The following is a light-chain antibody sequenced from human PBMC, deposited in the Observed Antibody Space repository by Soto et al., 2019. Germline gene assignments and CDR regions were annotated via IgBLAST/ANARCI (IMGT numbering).Light chain of an antibody. CDR2: ATS. CDR3: QQGYSSRWT. J-gene: IGKJ1*01. V-gene: IGKV1-39*01. CDR1: QNIRSY. Sequence: DIPMTQSPSSLSASVGDRVTITCRASQNIRSYLNWYQQKPGKAPQLLIYATSSFQTGVPSRFSASGSGTDFSLVISELQPEDSATYYCQQGYSSRWTSGRGTKVEI.